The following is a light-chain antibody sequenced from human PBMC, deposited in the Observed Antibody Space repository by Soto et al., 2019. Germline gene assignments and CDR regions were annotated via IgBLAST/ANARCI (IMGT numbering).Light chain of an antibody. J-gene: IGKJ2*01. CDR1: QSISSW. CDR3: QGYT. CDR2: KAS. V-gene: IGKV1-5*03. Sequence: DIQMTQSPSTLSASVGDRVTITCRASQSISSWLAWYQQKPGKAPKLLIYKASNLESGVPSRFSGSGSGTEFTLTISSLQPDDFATYYCQGYTFGQGTKLEIK.